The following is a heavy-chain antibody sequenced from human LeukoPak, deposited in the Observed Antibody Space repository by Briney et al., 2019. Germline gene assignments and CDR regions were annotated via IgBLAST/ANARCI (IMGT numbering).Heavy chain of an antibody. V-gene: IGHV4-59*12. J-gene: IGHJ6*03. D-gene: IGHD6-19*01. CDR3: ARGGGSGPAAYYYMDV. Sequence: KPSETLSLTCSISGGSISNYFWSWIRQPPGKGLECIGFIYYSETTNYNPSFKSRVTISVDTSKNQFSLKLRSVTAADTAVYYCARGGGSGPAAYYYMDVWGKGTTVTVSS. CDR1: GGSISNYF. CDR2: IYYSETT.